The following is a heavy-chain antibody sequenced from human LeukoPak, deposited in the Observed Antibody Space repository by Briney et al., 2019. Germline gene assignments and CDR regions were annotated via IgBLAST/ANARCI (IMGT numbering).Heavy chain of an antibody. V-gene: IGHV4-4*07. CDR1: GGSISSYY. CDR3: ARDFRSGYLDY. CDR2: LYASGYT. Sequence: SETLSLTCTVSGGSISSYYWSWIRQPAGKGLEWIGRLYASGYTTYNPSLKSRVTMSVDTSKTQFSLKLSSVTAADMAVYYCARDFRSGYLDYWGQGTLVTVSS. J-gene: IGHJ4*02. D-gene: IGHD3-3*01.